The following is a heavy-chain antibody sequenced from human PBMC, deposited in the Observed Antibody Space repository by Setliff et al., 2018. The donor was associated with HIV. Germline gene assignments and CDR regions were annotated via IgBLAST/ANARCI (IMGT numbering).Heavy chain of an antibody. CDR2: IIPILGIA. V-gene: IGHV1-69*10. CDR3: ATATGYHDSGSLQN. J-gene: IGHJ4*02. CDR1: GGTFSSYA. Sequence: GASVKVSCKASGGTFSSYAISWVRQAPGQGLEWMGGIIPILGIANYAQKFQGRVTITADESTSTAYMELSSLRSEDTAVYYCATATGYHDSGSLQNWGQGTLVTVSS. D-gene: IGHD3-10*01.